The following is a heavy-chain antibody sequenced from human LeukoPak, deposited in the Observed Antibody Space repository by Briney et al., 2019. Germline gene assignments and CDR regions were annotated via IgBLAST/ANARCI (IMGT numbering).Heavy chain of an antibody. D-gene: IGHD6-13*01. J-gene: IGHJ4*02. CDR3: ASYAAAGRGYFDY. CDR1: GGSFSGYY. V-gene: IGHV4-34*01. CDR2: INHSGST. Sequence: ESSETLSLTCAVYGGSFSGYYWSWIRQPPGKGLEWIGEINHSGSTNYNPSLKSRVTISVDTSKNQFSLKLSSVTAADTAVYYCASYAAAGRGYFDYWGQGTLVTVSS.